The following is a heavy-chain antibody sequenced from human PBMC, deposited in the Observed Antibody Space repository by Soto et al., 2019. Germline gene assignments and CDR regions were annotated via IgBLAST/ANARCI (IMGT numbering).Heavy chain of an antibody. CDR1: GGSIRSGGYY. Sequence: KPSETLSLTCTVSGGSIRSGGYYWSWVRQNPRKGLEWIGNIYYSGNTYYNPSLKSRLTISVDTSKNQFSLNLSSVTAADTAVYYCARGGSVLRYFDWLLYPSGFDYWGQGTLVTVSS. V-gene: IGHV4-30-4*01. CDR2: IYYSGNT. J-gene: IGHJ4*02. D-gene: IGHD3-9*01. CDR3: ARGGSVLRYFDWLLYPSGFDY.